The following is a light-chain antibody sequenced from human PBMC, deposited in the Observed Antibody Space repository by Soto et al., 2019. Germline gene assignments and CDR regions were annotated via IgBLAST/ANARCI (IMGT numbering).Light chain of an antibody. CDR3: QQYYSIPWT. CDR1: QSVLYSSNNKNY. Sequence: DIVMTQSPDSLAVSLGERATINRKSSQSVLYSSNNKNYLAWYQQKPGQPPKLLIYWASTRESGVPDRFSGSGSGTDFTLTISSLQAEDVAVYYCQQYYSIPWTFGQGTKVEIK. CDR2: WAS. J-gene: IGKJ1*01. V-gene: IGKV4-1*01.